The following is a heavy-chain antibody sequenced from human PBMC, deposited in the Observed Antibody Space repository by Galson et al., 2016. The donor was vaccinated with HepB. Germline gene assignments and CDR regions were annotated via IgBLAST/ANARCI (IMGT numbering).Heavy chain of an antibody. CDR3: ARERNYYVSSGYYYDYFDY. CDR2: IASNSRYI. V-gene: IGHV3-21*01. Sequence: SLRLSCAVSGFTFSSYSMNWVRQAPGKGLEWVSSIASNSRYINYADSVKGRFTMSRDNAKNSLYLQMNSLRAEDTAVYYCARERNYYVSSGYYYDYFDYWGQGTLVTVSS. J-gene: IGHJ4*02. D-gene: IGHD3-22*01. CDR1: GFTFSSYS.